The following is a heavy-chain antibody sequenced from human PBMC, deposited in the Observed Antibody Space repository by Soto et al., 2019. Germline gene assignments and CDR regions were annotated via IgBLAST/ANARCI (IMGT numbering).Heavy chain of an antibody. D-gene: IGHD2-15*01. Sequence: QVQLQESGPGLVKPSGTLSLTCAVSDASISSTNWWSWVRQAPGEGPEWIGEIYHSGATNYNPSLKSRVIISMDTSKNQLSLRLDSVTAADTAVYFCARHIAVPTTRGFDYWGQGTLVTVSS. CDR2: IYHSGAT. V-gene: IGHV4-4*02. CDR1: DASISSTNW. J-gene: IGHJ4*02. CDR3: ARHIAVPTTRGFDY.